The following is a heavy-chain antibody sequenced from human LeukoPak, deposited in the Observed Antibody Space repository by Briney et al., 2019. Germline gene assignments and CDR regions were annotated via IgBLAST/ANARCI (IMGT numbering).Heavy chain of an antibody. J-gene: IGHJ4*02. Sequence: LSLTCAVSGYSISSGYYWGWIRQPPGKGLEWVSYISTSGNTIYYADSVRGRFTISRDNAKNSLYLQMNSLRAEDTAVYYCARQDGTYWGQGTLVTVSS. CDR2: ISTSGNTI. CDR1: GYSISSGYY. CDR3: ARQDGTY. V-gene: IGHV3-11*01. D-gene: IGHD1-1*01.